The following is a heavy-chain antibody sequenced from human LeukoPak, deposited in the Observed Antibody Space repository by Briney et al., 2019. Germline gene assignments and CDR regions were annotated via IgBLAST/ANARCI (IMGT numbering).Heavy chain of an antibody. CDR3: ASLNYFSHWYFDL. CDR2: IYYSGST. J-gene: IGHJ2*01. V-gene: IGHV4-31*03. Sequence: PSETLSLTCTVSGGSISSGGYYWSWIRQHPGKGLEWIGYIYYSGSTYYNPSLKSRVTISVDTSKNQFSLKLSSVTAADTAVYYCASLNYFSHWYFDLWGRGTLVTVFS. CDR1: GGSISSGGYY. D-gene: IGHD3-10*01.